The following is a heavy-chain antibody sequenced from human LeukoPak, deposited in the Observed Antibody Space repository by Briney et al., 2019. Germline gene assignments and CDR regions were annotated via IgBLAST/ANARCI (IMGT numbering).Heavy chain of an antibody. CDR2: INPNSGGT. V-gene: IGHV1-2*02. CDR1: GYTFTGYY. D-gene: IGHD6-13*01. CDR3: ATEWGDSSSWYVYFDY. J-gene: IGHJ4*02. Sequence: ASVKVSCKASGYTFTGYYMHWVRQAPGQGLEWMGWINPNSGGTNYAQKFQGRVTMTRDTSISTAYMELSRLRSDDTAVYYCATEWGDSSSWYVYFDYWGQGTLVTVSS.